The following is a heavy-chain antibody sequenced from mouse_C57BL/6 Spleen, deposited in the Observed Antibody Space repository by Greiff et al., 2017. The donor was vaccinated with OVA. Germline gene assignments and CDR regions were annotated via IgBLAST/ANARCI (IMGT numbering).Heavy chain of an antibody. D-gene: IGHD1-1*01. CDR3: ARTGYYGSSLEFDY. J-gene: IGHJ2*01. V-gene: IGHV2-2*01. CDR2: IWSGGST. Sequence: VKLQESGPGLVQPSQSLSITCTVSGFSLTSYGVHWVRQSPGKGLEWLGVIWSGGSTDYNAAFISRLSISKDNSKSQVFFKMNSLQADDTAIYYCARTGYYGSSLEFDYWGQGTTLTVSS. CDR1: GFSLTSYG.